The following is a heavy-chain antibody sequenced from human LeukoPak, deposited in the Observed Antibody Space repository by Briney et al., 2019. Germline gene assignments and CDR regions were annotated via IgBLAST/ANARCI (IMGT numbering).Heavy chain of an antibody. Sequence: PGGSLRLSCAASGFTFNKYDMHWVRQRTGKGLEWASVIGTTGDTFYSDSVKGRFTISRENPETSLNLQMDSLRAEDTAVYYCARDAGEAVTGTIYDCWGQGTLVTVSS. CDR2: IGTTGDT. CDR3: ARDAGEAVTGTIYDC. D-gene: IGHD6-19*01. V-gene: IGHV3-13*01. J-gene: IGHJ4*02. CDR1: GFTFNKYD.